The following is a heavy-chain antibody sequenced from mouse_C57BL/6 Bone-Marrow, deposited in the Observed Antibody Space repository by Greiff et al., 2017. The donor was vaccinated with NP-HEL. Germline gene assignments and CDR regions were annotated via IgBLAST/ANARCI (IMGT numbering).Heavy chain of an antibody. CDR3: ARWRYYSNYDWYFDV. D-gene: IGHD2-5*01. Sequence: EVKLVESGPGLAKPSQTLSLTCSVTGYSITSDYWNWIRKFPGNKLEYMGYISYSGSTYYTPSLKSRISITRDTSKNQYYLQLNSVTTEDTATYYCARWRYYSNYDWYFDVWGTGTTVTVSS. V-gene: IGHV3-8*01. CDR2: ISYSGST. CDR1: GYSITSDY. J-gene: IGHJ1*03.